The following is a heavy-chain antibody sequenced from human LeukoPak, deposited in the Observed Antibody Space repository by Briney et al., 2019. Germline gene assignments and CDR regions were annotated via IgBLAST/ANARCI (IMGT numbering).Heavy chain of an antibody. V-gene: IGHV4-61*02. J-gene: IGHJ4*02. D-gene: IGHD3-22*01. CDR3: ARGSGYQPFDY. Sequence: SETLSLTCTVSGGSISSGDYYWSWIRQPAGKGLEWIGRIYTSGSTNYNPSLKSRVTMSVDTSKNQFSLKLSSVTAADTAVYYCARGSGYQPFDYWGQGTLVTVSS. CDR1: GGSISSGDYY. CDR2: IYTSGST.